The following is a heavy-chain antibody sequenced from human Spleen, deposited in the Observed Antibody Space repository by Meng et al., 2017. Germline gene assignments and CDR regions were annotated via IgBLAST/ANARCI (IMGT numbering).Heavy chain of an antibody. D-gene: IGHD5-18*01. Sequence: GGSLRLSCAASGFTFSDYAMHWVRQAPGRGLEWVANIKQDGSEKNYVPSVKGRFTISRDSAKNSLYLQMNSLRDEDTAFYYCARDRSGYSYGSEFAYWGQGTLVTVSS. CDR3: ARDRSGYSYGSEFAY. CDR1: GFTFSDYA. CDR2: IKQDGSEK. V-gene: IGHV3-7*03. J-gene: IGHJ4*02.